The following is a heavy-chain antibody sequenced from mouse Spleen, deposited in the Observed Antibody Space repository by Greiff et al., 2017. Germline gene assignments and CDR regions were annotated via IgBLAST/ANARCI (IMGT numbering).Heavy chain of an antibody. V-gene: IGHV1-7*01. CDR3: AFITTATYAMDY. J-gene: IGHJ4*01. Sequence: QVQLKESGAELAKPGASVKLSCKASGYTFTSYWMHWVKQRPGQGLEWIGYINPSSGYTKYNQKFKDKATLTADKSSSTAYMQLSSLTYEDSAVYYCAFITTATYAMDYWGQGTSVTVSS. CDR2: INPSSGYT. D-gene: IGHD1-2*01. CDR1: GYTFTSYW.